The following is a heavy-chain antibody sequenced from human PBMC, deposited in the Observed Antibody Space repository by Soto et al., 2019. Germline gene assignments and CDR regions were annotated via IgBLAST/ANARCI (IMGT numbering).Heavy chain of an antibody. CDR2: VFSDWTA. CDR1: DASISGSSHY. CDR3: ARQGECASASCYGL. V-gene: IGHV4-39*01. J-gene: IGHJ4*02. Sequence: QVQLQESGPGLVKPSETLSLTCTVSDASISGSSHYWGWIRQPPGKGLDWIASVFSDWTAYYRPSLISRVDCSVDTSRNHISLRLRSLTTEDTALYYCARQGECASASCYGLWGQGTLVTVSS. D-gene: IGHD2-2*01.